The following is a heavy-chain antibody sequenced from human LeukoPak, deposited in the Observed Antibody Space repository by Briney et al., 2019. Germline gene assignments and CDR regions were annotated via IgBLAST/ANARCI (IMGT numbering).Heavy chain of an antibody. V-gene: IGHV4-34*01. CDR2: INHSGST. Sequence: SETLSLTCAVYGGSFSGYYWSWIRQPPGKGLEWIGEINHSGSTNYNPSLKSRVTISVDTSKNQYSLKLSSVTAADTAVYYCARGLTTYDYWGQGTLVTVSS. J-gene: IGHJ4*02. CDR3: ARGLTTYDY. CDR1: GGSFSGYY. D-gene: IGHD4-11*01.